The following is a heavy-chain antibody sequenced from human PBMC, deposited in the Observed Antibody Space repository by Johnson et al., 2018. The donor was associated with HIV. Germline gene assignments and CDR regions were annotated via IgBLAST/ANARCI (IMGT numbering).Heavy chain of an antibody. V-gene: IGHV3-30*18. CDR1: GFTFSSYG. D-gene: IGHD4-23*01. Sequence: QVQLVESGGGVVQPGRSLRLSCAASGFTFSSYGMNWVRQAPGKGLEWVAVISHDGSNKYYADSVKGRFSISRDNSKRTLYLQMNSLRVEETAVYYCAKSPGKDHGGNSGAFDSWGQGTMVTVSS. CDR2: ISHDGSNK. CDR3: AKSPGKDHGGNSGAFDS. J-gene: IGHJ3*02.